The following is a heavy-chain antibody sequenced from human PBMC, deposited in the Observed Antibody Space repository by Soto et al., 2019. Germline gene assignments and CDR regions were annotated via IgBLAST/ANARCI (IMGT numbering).Heavy chain of an antibody. J-gene: IGHJ4*02. D-gene: IGHD4-17*01. Sequence: QVQLVQSGAEVKKPGASVKVSCKASGYTFTSYDINWVRQATGQGLEWMGWMNPNSGNTGYAQNCQXXVTMTRNTSISTAYMELSSLRSEDTAVYYCARSTNDYGDRHWGQGPLVTVSS. CDR2: MNPNSGNT. V-gene: IGHV1-8*01. CDR1: GYTFTSYD. CDR3: ARSTNDYGDRH.